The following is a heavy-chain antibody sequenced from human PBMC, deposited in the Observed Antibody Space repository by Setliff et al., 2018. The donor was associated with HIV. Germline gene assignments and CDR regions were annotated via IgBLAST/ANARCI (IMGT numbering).Heavy chain of an antibody. D-gene: IGHD6-19*01. J-gene: IGHJ6*03. V-gene: IGHV1-18*01. Sequence: GASVKVSCKASGYTFSSYGISWVRQAPGQGLEWMGWISGFNGKINYAENFQGRVTLTTDSSASTAHMELWSLTSDDTAVYYCARDSLPYSSGPLHYYYYMDVWGKGTTVTVSS. CDR3: ARDSLPYSSGPLHYYYYMDV. CDR2: ISGFNGKI. CDR1: GYTFSSYG.